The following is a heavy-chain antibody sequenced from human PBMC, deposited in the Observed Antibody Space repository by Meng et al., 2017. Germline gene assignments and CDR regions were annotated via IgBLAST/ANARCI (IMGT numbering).Heavy chain of an antibody. CDR3: AKETDWTYQPYFYYYGLDV. V-gene: IGHV3-23*01. CDR2: ISASGGTT. D-gene: IGHD1-7*01. Sequence: GESLKISCAASEFTFSSYAMSWVRQAPGKGLEWVSGISASGGTTNYADSVKGRFTVSRGNSQNTVYLQMKSLRAEDTAVYYCAKETDWTYQPYFYYYGLDVWGQGTTVTVSS. J-gene: IGHJ6*02. CDR1: EFTFSSYA.